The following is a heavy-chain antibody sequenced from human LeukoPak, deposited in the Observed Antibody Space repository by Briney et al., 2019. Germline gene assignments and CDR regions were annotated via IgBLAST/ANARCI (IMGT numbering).Heavy chain of an antibody. CDR2: INWNSDSI. Sequence: GRSLRLSCAVSGFTFDDYAMHWVRQVPGKGLEWVSGINWNSDSIGYADSVKGRFTTSRDNAKNSLYLQMNSLRAEDTAFYYCAVNGGGDSGYGNFDYWGQGTLVTVSS. CDR1: GFTFDDYA. CDR3: AVNGGGDSGYGNFDY. D-gene: IGHD5-12*01. J-gene: IGHJ4*02. V-gene: IGHV3-9*01.